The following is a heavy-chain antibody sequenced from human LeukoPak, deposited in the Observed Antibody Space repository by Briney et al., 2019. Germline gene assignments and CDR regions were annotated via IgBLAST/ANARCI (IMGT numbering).Heavy chain of an antibody. CDR3: TRPQGDTAIVYDY. Sequence: PGGSLRLSCAASGFTFRGSAMHWVRQASGKGLEWVGRIRSKANSYATAYAASVKGRFTISRDDSKNTAYLQMNSLKTEDTAVYYCTRPQGDTAIVYDYWGQGNLVTVSS. CDR2: IRSKANSYAT. D-gene: IGHD5-18*01. CDR1: GFTFRGSA. J-gene: IGHJ4*02. V-gene: IGHV3-73*01.